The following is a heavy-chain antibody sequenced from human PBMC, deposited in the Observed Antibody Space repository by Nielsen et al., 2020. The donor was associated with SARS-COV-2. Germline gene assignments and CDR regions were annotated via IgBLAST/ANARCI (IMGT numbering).Heavy chain of an antibody. Sequence: GESLKISCAASGFTFSSYAMHWVRQAPGKGLEWVAVISYDGSNKYYADSVKGRFTISRDNSKNTLYLQMNSLRAEDTAVYYCAREMAFGDNYFDYWGQGTLVTVSS. CDR2: ISYDGSNK. CDR3: AREMAFGDNYFDY. V-gene: IGHV3-30-3*01. D-gene: IGHD3-10*01. CDR1: GFTFSSYA. J-gene: IGHJ4*02.